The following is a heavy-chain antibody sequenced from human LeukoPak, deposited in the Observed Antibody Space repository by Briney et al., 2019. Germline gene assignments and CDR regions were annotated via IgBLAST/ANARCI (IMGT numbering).Heavy chain of an antibody. V-gene: IGHV1-69*13. J-gene: IGHJ6*02. CDR3: ARMDIVVVPAAIPYYYGMDA. CDR2: IIPIFGTA. Sequence: ASVQVSCKASGGTFSSYAISWVRQAPGQGLEWMGGIIPIFGTANYAQKFQGRVTITADESTSTAYMELSSLRSEDTAVYYCARMDIVVVPAAIPYYYGMDAWGQGTTVTVSS. D-gene: IGHD2-2*02. CDR1: GGTFSSYA.